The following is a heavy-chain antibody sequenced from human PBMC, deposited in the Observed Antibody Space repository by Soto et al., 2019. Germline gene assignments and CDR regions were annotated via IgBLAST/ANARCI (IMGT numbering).Heavy chain of an antibody. J-gene: IGHJ6*02. CDR2: ISWNSGSI. Sequence: PGGSLSLSCAASGFTFDDYAMHWVRQAPGKGLEWVSGISWNSGSIGYADSVKGRFTISRDNAKNSLYLQMNSLRAEDTALYYCAKDMHVYYYYGMDVWGQGTTVTVS. V-gene: IGHV3-9*01. CDR3: AKDMHVYYYYGMDV. CDR1: GFTFDDYA.